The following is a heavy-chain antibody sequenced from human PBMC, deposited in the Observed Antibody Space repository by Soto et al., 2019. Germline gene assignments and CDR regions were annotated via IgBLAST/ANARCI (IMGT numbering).Heavy chain of an antibody. Sequence: SETLSLTCAVYGGSFSGYYWSWIRQPPGKGLEWIGEINHSGSTNYNPSLKTRVTISVHTSKNQFSLKLSSVTAADTAVYYCARWGSVTMVRGVNRYYYYGMDVWGQGTTVTVSS. V-gene: IGHV4-34*01. CDR3: ARWGSVTMVRGVNRYYYYGMDV. J-gene: IGHJ6*02. CDR2: INHSGST. D-gene: IGHD3-10*01. CDR1: GGSFSGYY.